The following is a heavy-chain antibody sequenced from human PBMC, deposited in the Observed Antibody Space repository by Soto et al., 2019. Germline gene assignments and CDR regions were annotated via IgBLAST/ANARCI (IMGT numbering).Heavy chain of an antibody. CDR3: ARGKLSDYVWSGYRSGTGGGFDY. Sequence: SETLSLTCAVYGGSFSGYYWSWIRQPPGKGLEWIGEINHSGSTNYNPSLKSRVTISVDTSKNQFSLKLSSVTAADTAVYYCARGKLSDYVWSGYRSGTGGGFDYWGQGTLVTVSS. D-gene: IGHD3-16*02. V-gene: IGHV4-34*01. CDR2: INHSGST. J-gene: IGHJ4*02. CDR1: GGSFSGYY.